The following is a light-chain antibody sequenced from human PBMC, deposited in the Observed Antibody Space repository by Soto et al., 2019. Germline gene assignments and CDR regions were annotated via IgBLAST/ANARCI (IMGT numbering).Light chain of an antibody. V-gene: IGLV2-8*01. CDR3: TSYGGRNNFFYV. CDR1: SSDVGGYNY. J-gene: IGLJ1*01. Sequence: QTVLTQPPSASGYPGQSVIISCTGTSSDVGGYNYVSWYQQHPGKAPKLMIYEVSKRPSGVPDRFSGSKSGNTASLTVSGLQAEDEADYYCTSYGGRNNFFYVCGTGSKVTFL. CDR2: EVS.